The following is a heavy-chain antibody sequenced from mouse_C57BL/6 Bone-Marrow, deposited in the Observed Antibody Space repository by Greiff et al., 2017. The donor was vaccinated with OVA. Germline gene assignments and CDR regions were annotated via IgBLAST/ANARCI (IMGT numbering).Heavy chain of an antibody. D-gene: IGHD3-3*01. J-gene: IGHJ2*01. CDR1: GFTFNTYA. Sequence: EVQVVESGGGLVQPKGSLKLSCAASGFTFNTYAMHWVRQAPGKGLEWVARISSKSSNYATYYADSVQDRFTISRDDSQSMLYLQMNNLKTEDTAMYYCVREGGRGYLDYGGQGTTLTVSS. CDR2: ISSKSSNYAT. V-gene: IGHV10-3*01. CDR3: VREGGRGYLDY.